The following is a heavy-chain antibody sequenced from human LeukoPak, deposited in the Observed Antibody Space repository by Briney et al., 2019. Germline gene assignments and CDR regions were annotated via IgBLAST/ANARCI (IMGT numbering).Heavy chain of an antibody. CDR2: ISSNGGST. D-gene: IGHD2-2*01. CDR1: GFTFSSYA. CDR3: ARAYYQLPPFYHYYYMDV. J-gene: IGHJ6*03. Sequence: PGGSLRLSCAASGFTFSSYAMHWVRQAPGKGLEYVSAISSNGGSTYYANSVKGRFTISRDNSKNTLYLQMGSLRAEDMAVYYCARAYYQLPPFYHYYYMDVWGKGTTVTVSS. V-gene: IGHV3-64*01.